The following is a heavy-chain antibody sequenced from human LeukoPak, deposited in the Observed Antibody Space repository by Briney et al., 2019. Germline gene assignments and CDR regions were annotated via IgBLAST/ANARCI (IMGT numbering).Heavy chain of an antibody. V-gene: IGHV3-21*01. CDR1: GFTFSTYS. CDR3: ARDLLGDY. Sequence: GGSLRLSCAASGFTFSTYSMNWVRQAPGKGLEWVSFISTSSSYIYYADSVKGRFTISRDNSKNSLYLQMNSLRAEDTAVYYCARDLLGDYWGQGTLVTVSS. J-gene: IGHJ4*02. CDR2: ISTSSSYI.